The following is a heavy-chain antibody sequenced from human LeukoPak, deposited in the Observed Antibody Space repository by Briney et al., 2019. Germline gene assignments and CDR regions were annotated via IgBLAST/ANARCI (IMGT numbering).Heavy chain of an antibody. D-gene: IGHD1-26*01. Sequence: TGGSLRLSCAASGFTFTSYAMSWVRQAPGKGLEWVSAISGGGGSTYYADSVKGRFSISRDNSKNTLFLHMNTLRAEDTAIYYCAKDRTVGASYWYFDLWGRGTLVTVSS. J-gene: IGHJ2*01. V-gene: IGHV3-23*01. CDR2: ISGGGGST. CDR1: GFTFTSYA. CDR3: AKDRTVGASYWYFDL.